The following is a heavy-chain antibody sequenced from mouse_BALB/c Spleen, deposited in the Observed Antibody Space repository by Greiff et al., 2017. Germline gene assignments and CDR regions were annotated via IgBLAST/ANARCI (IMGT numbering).Heavy chain of an antibody. V-gene: IGHV5-17*02. D-gene: IGHD1-2*01. CDR1: GFTFSSFG. CDR3: ARTFTTATAMDY. J-gene: IGHJ4*01. CDR2: ISSGSSTI. Sequence: DVHLVESGGGLVQPGGSRKLSCAASGFTFSSFGMHWVRQAPEKGLEWVAYISSGSSTIYYADTVKGRFTISRDNPKNTLFLQMTSLRSEDTAMYYCARTFTTATAMDYWGQGTSVTVSS.